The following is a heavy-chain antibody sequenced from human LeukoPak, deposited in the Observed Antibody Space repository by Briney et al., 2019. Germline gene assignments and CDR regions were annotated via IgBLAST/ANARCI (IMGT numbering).Heavy chain of an antibody. V-gene: IGHV3-21*01. CDR3: ARAAYNSSPDY. D-gene: IGHD6-6*01. CDR2: ISPSSSYI. CDR1: GFTFSSYS. J-gene: IGHJ4*02. Sequence: GGSLRLSCAASGFTFSSYSMNWVRQAPGKGLEWVSYISPSSSYIYYADSVKGRFTISRDNAKNSLYLLMNSLRAEDTAVYYCARAAYNSSPDYWGQGTLVTVSS.